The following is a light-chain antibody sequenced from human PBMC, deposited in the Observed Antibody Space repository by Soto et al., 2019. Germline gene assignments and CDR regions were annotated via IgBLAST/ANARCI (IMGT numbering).Light chain of an antibody. CDR2: GTS. Sequence: EIVLTQSPATLSLSPGERATLSCRASQSVSSYLAWYQQKPGQAPRLLIYGTSNRATGIPARFSGSGSGTDFTLTVSSLEPEDFAVYYCQQYGSSPWTFGQGTTVEIK. CDR3: QQYGSSPWT. J-gene: IGKJ1*01. V-gene: IGKV3-11*01. CDR1: QSVSSY.